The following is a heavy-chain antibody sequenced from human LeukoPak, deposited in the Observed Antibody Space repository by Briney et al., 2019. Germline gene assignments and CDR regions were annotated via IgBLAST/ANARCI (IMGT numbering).Heavy chain of an antibody. CDR2: IYYSGST. Sequence: SETLSLTCTVSGGSISSSSYYWGWIRQPPGKGLEWIGSIYYSGSTYYNPSFKSRVTISVDTSKNQFSLKLSSVTAADTAAYYCARVEVVAATRYFDYWGQGTLVTVSS. D-gene: IGHD2-15*01. CDR1: GGSISSSSYY. V-gene: IGHV4-39*07. CDR3: ARVEVVAATRYFDY. J-gene: IGHJ4*02.